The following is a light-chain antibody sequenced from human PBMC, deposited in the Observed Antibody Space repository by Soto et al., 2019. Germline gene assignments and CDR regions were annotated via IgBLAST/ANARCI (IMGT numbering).Light chain of an antibody. CDR2: GNS. J-gene: IGLJ2*01. V-gene: IGLV1-40*01. Sequence: QSVLTQPPSVSGAPGQRVTISCTGSSSNIGGGYDVHWYQQVPGTAPKLLIYGNSNRPSGVPDRFSGSKSGNTASLTVSGLQAEDEANYYCSSYAGSNVLFGGGTKLTVL. CDR1: SSNIGGGYD. CDR3: SSYAGSNVL.